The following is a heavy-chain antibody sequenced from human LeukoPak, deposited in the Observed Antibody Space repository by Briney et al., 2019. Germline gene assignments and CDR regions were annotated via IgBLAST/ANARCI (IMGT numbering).Heavy chain of an antibody. J-gene: IGHJ4*02. Sequence: ASVKVSCKASGHTFTGYHIHWVRQAPGQGLEWMGRINPYSGDTNFAQKFQGRVTMTRDTSITTAYMDLSSLTPDDTAVYFCARDRGSLTRSWYTGYWGQGTQVTVSS. CDR1: GHTFTGYH. CDR3: ARDRGSLTRSWYTGY. CDR2: INPYSGDT. V-gene: IGHV1-2*06. D-gene: IGHD6-13*01.